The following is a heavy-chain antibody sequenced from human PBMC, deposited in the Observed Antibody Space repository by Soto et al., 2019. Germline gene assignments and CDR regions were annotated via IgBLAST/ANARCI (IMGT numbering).Heavy chain of an antibody. Sequence: GGSLRLSCAASGFMFSSHGMHWIRQAPGKGLEWVAVIWYDGSNKYYADSVKGRFTISRDNSKNTLYLQMNSLRAEDTAVYYCARDEGLGVNYYYYGMDVWGQGTTVTVSS. D-gene: IGHD3-10*01. J-gene: IGHJ6*02. CDR2: IWYDGSNK. V-gene: IGHV3-33*01. CDR1: GFMFSSHG. CDR3: ARDEGLGVNYYYYGMDV.